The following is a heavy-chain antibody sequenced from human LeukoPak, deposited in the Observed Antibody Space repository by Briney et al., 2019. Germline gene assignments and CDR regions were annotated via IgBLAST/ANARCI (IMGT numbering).Heavy chain of an antibody. J-gene: IGHJ4*02. CDR1: GFTFSSHW. Sequence: GGSLRLSCAASGFTFSSHWMHWVRQAPGKGLEWVAVISYDGSNKYYADSVKGRFTISRDNSKNTLYLQMNSLRAEDTAVYYCARDTTEGLGYAFDYWGQGTLVTVSS. CDR2: ISYDGSNK. D-gene: IGHD1-1*01. V-gene: IGHV3-30-3*01. CDR3: ARDTTEGLGYAFDY.